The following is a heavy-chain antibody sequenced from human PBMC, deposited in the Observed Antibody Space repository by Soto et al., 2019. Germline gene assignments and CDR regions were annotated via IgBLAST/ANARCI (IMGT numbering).Heavy chain of an antibody. V-gene: IGHV4-34*01. CDR1: VGSFTGFY. J-gene: IGHJ6*04. CDR2: LNGSGTT. CDR3: ARETSQNVYSHYGMDV. Sequence: ASEILSLTCASYVGSFTGFYWSWIRQPARKGLEWIGELNGSGTTNYNPSFKSSVTISADTSKTHFSLRLTSVTAADTAVYYCARETSQNVYSHYGMDVWGKGTTVT.